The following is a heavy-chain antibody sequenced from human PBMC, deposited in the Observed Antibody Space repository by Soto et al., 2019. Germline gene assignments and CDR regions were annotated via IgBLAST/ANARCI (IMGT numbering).Heavy chain of an antibody. CDR3: ARARGLTMVRGVILGAFDI. J-gene: IGHJ3*02. V-gene: IGHV3-30-3*01. D-gene: IGHD3-10*01. CDR1: GFTFSSYA. CDR2: ISYDGSNK. Sequence: QVQLVESGGGVVQPGRSLRLSCAASGFTFSSYAMHWVRQAPGKGLEWVAVISYDGSNKYYADSVKGRFTISRDNSKNTLYLQMNSLRAEDTAVYYCARARGLTMVRGVILGAFDIWGQGTMVTVSS.